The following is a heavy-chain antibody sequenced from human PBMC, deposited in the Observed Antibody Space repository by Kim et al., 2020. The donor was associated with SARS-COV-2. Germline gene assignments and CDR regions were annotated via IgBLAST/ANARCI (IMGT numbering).Heavy chain of an antibody. V-gene: IGHV3-74*01. CDR1: GFTFSSYW. CDR2: INSDGSST. D-gene: IGHD6-19*01. Sequence: GGSLRLSCAASGFTFSSYWMHWVRQAPGKGLVWVSRINSDGSSTSYADSVKGRFTISRDNDKNTLYLQMNSLRAEDTAVYYCARPYSSGWYLIDYWGQGTLVTVSS. J-gene: IGHJ4*02. CDR3: ARPYSSGWYLIDY.